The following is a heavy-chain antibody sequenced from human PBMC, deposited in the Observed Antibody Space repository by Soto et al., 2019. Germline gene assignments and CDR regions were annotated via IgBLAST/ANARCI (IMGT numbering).Heavy chain of an antibody. Sequence: GGSLRLSCAASGFTFSNYEMSWVRQAPGKGLEWVSYISSSGRTIYYADSVKGRFTISRDNTKNSLYLQMNSLRAEDTAVFYCARGGAALDYWGQGTLVTVSS. J-gene: IGHJ4*02. CDR3: ARGGAALDY. V-gene: IGHV3-48*03. CDR2: ISSSGRTI. CDR1: GFTFSNYE. D-gene: IGHD6-6*01.